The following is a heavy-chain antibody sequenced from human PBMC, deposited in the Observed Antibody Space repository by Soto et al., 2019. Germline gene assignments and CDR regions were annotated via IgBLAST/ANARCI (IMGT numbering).Heavy chain of an antibody. Sequence: SETLSLTCSVSGGSVNSYDWSWIRQPPGKELEWIGYIYNSGGTDYNPSLKSRVTISEDTSKNQFSLKLTSVTATDTAVYYCARRFCRGGSCYSSFDYWGQGTLVTISS. CDR1: GGSVNSYD. D-gene: IGHD2-15*01. J-gene: IGHJ4*02. CDR2: IYNSGGT. CDR3: ARRFCRGGSCYSSFDY. V-gene: IGHV4-59*08.